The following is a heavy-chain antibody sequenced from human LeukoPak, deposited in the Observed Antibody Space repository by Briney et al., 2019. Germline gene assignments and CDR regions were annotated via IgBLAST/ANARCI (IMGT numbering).Heavy chain of an antibody. D-gene: IGHD3-10*01. V-gene: IGHV3-74*01. CDR3: ARDLNYYGSGSYFYGMDV. CDR2: INSDGSST. Sequence: QSGGSLRLSCAASGFTFSTYWMLWVRQAPGKGLVWVSRINSDGSSTSYADSVKGRFTISRDNAKNTLYLQMNSLRAEDTAVYYCARDLNYYGSGSYFYGMDVWGKGTTVTVSS. CDR1: GFTFSTYW. J-gene: IGHJ6*04.